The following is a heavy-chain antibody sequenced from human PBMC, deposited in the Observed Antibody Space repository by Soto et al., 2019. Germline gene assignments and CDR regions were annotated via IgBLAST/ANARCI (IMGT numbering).Heavy chain of an antibody. D-gene: IGHD1-26*01. CDR1: GYTFNNYY. Sequence: QVQLVQSGAEMKKPGASVTVSCKTSGYTFNNYYIHWVRQAPGQGLEWMGWFNPKNDGAHYAQRFQGRVTMTRDTSISTAYLELSSQRSDDTAIYSCARGIYSGSFLVGCEIWGQGTMVTVSP. CDR2: FNPKNDGA. CDR3: ARGIYSGSFLVGCEI. J-gene: IGHJ3*02. V-gene: IGHV1-2*02.